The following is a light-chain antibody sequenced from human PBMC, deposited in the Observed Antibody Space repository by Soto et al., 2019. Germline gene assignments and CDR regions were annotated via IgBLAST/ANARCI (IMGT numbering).Light chain of an antibody. CDR1: SSDVGIYDL. V-gene: IGLV2-23*02. CDR2: EVN. J-gene: IGLJ7*01. CDR3: CSYAGTTTPAV. Sequence: QSALTKPASVSVSPGQSITISCTGTSSDVGIYDLVSWYQQLPGKAPKLMIFEVNKRPSGVSNRFSGSKSGNTAALTISGLQAEDEADYYCCSYAGTTTPAVFGGGTQLTVL.